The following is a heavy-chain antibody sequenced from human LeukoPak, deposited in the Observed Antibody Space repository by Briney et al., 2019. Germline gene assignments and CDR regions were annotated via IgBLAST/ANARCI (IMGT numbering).Heavy chain of an antibody. CDR3: ATETIGRHYDY. J-gene: IGHJ4*02. V-gene: IGHV3-21*01. CDR2: IGPTGTDR. D-gene: IGHD1-14*01. Sequence: PGGSLRLSCAASGFTFSSCGFNWVRQAPGKGLEWVSSIGPTGTDRYYADSVRGRFTISRDNAKNSMYLQMDSLRDEDTAVYYCATETIGRHYDYWGQGTLLSVSS. CDR1: GFTFSSCG.